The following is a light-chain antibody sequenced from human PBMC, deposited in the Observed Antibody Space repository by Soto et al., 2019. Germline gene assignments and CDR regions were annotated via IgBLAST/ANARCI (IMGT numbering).Light chain of an antibody. V-gene: IGKV3-20*01. CDR3: QQYGSSPT. Sequence: EIVMTQSPATLSVSPGERATLSCRASQSVSIKLAWYQQKPGQAPRLLIYDASSRATGIPDRFSGSGSGTDFTLTISRLEPEDFAVYYCQQYGSSPTFGQGTRLEI. CDR2: DAS. J-gene: IGKJ5*01. CDR1: QSVSIK.